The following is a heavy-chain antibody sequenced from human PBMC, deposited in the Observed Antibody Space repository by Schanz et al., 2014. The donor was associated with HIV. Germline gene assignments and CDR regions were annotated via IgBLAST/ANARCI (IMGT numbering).Heavy chain of an antibody. D-gene: IGHD1-1*01. CDR3: AKRRDSGYAYFDY. J-gene: IGHJ4*02. V-gene: IGHV3-30-3*01. CDR2: ISYDGSNK. CDR1: GFTFSIYA. Sequence: VQLLESGGGLVQPGGSLRLSCAASGFTFSIYAMSWVRQAPGKGLEWVAVISYDGSNKYYADSVKGRFTISRDNSKNTLYLQMNSLRAEDTAVYYCAKRRDSGYAYFDYWGQGTLVTVSS.